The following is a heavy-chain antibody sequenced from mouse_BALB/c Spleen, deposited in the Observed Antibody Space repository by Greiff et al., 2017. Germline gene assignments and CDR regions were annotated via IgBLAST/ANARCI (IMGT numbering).Heavy chain of an antibody. J-gene: IGHJ4*01. Sequence: VQVVESGAELVKPGASVKLSCKASGYTFTEYIIHWVKQRSGQGLEWIGWFYPGSGSIKYNEKFKDKATLTADKSSSTVYMELSRLTSEDSAVYFCARHEEGYYGSSYAMDYWGQGTSVTVSS. CDR3: ARHEEGYYGSSYAMDY. CDR1: GYTFTEYI. CDR2: FYPGSGSI. D-gene: IGHD1-1*01. V-gene: IGHV1-62-2*01.